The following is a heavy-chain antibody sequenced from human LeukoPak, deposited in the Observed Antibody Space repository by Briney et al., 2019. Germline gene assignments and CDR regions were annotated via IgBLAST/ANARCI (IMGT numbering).Heavy chain of an antibody. D-gene: IGHD3-9*01. Sequence: ASVKVSCKASGYTFTGYYMHWMRQAPGQGLEWMGRINPNSGATNYAQKFQGRVTMTTDTSISTAYMELSRLRSDDTAVYYCARVVVLRYFDWSPEFDYWGQGTLVTVSS. CDR2: INPNSGAT. J-gene: IGHJ4*02. CDR3: ARVVVLRYFDWSPEFDY. V-gene: IGHV1-2*06. CDR1: GYTFTGYY.